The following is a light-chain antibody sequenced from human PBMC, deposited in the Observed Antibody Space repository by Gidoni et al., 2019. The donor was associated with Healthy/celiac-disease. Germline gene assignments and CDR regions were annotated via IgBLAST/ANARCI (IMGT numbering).Light chain of an antibody. V-gene: IGKV3-20*01. CDR2: GAS. CDR3: QQYGSSPPLT. Sequence: EIVLTQSPGTLSLSPGDRATLSCRASQSVSSSYLAWYQQKPGQAPRLLIYGASSRATGIPDRFSGSGSGTDFTLTISRLEPEDVAVDYCQQYGSSPPLTFGGGTKVEIK. CDR1: QSVSSSY. J-gene: IGKJ4*01.